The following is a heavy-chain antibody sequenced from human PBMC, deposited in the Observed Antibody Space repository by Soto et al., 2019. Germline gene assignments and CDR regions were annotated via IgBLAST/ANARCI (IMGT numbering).Heavy chain of an antibody. CDR3: ARVMEGYDILTGYYPYYFDY. Sequence: ETLSLTCTVSGGSISSYYWSWIRQPPGKGLEWIGYIYYSGSTNYNPSLKSRVTISVDTSKNQFSLKLSSVTAADTAVYYCARVMEGYDILTGYYPYYFDYWGQGTLVTVSS. CDR1: GGSISSYY. V-gene: IGHV4-59*01. D-gene: IGHD3-9*01. J-gene: IGHJ4*02. CDR2: IYYSGST.